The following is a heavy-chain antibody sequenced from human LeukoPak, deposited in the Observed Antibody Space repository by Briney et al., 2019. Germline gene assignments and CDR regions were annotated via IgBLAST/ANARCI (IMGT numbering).Heavy chain of an antibody. J-gene: IGHJ4*02. Sequence: SETLSLTCTVSGGSISSYYWSWIRQPAGKGLEWIGRIYTSGSTNYSPSLKSRVTMSVDTSKNQFSLKLSSVTAADTAVYYCARVRYDILTGYYIKDYWGQGTLVTVSS. CDR1: GGSISSYY. CDR2: IYTSGST. D-gene: IGHD3-9*01. V-gene: IGHV4-4*07. CDR3: ARVRYDILTGYYIKDY.